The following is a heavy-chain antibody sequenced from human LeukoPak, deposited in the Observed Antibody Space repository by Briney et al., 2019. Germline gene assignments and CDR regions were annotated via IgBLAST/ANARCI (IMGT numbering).Heavy chain of an antibody. CDR2: ISDSGGSA. Sequence: GGSLRLSCAASGFTFSTYVMNWVRQAPGKGLEWVTTISDSGGSAYSANSVKGRFTISRDNSKNTLYLQMNSLRAEDTAVYYCAKDLFGYCSGGTCNRYYFDYWGQGTLVTVSS. J-gene: IGHJ4*02. V-gene: IGHV3-23*01. D-gene: IGHD2-15*01. CDR1: GFTFSTYV. CDR3: AKDLFGYCSGGTCNRYYFDY.